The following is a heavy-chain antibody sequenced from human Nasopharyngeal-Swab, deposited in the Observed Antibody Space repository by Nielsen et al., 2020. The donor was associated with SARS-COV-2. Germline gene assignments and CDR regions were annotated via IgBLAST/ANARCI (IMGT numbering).Heavy chain of an antibody. CDR3: ARGLGAPSSVWH. CDR1: GYTFTDFD. Sequence: ASVQVSCKASGYTFTDFDVNWVRQAPGQGREWMGWISSNSGFTGYAAKFEGRVTMTRNIATNTVYLELTSLGFEDTAVYYCARGLGAPSSVWHWGPGTQVTVSS. CDR2: ISSNSGFT. J-gene: IGHJ1*01. V-gene: IGHV1-8*01. D-gene: IGHD3-10*01.